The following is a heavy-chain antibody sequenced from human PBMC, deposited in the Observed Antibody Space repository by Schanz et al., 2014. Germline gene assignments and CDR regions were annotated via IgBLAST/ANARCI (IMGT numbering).Heavy chain of an antibody. Sequence: EVYLVESGGGLVQPGGSLRLSCAASGFTVTSYYMSWVRQAPGKGLEWVSVIYSGDNTYYADSVKGRFTISRDNSKNTLSLQMDDLRGDDTAMYYCVTWSTTYLYQDYWGQGTLVSVSA. CDR3: VTWSTTYLYQDY. CDR2: IYSGDNT. D-gene: IGHD1-26*01. CDR1: GFTVTSYY. V-gene: IGHV3-53*04. J-gene: IGHJ4*02.